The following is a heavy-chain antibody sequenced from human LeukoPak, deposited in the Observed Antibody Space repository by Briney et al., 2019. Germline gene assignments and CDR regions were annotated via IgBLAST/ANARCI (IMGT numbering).Heavy chain of an antibody. J-gene: IGHJ4*02. CDR2: IWYDGSNK. CDR3: ARDVHSSGWEFDY. V-gene: IGHV3-33*01. Sequence: GGSLRPSCAASGFTSSSYGMHWVRQAPGKGLEWVAVIWYDGSNKYYADSVKGRFTISRDNSKNTLYLRMNSLRAEDTAVYYCARDVHSSGWEFDYWGQGTLVTVSS. D-gene: IGHD6-19*01. CDR1: GFTSSSYG.